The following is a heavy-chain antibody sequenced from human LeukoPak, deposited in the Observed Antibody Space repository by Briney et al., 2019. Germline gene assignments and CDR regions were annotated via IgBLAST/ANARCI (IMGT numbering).Heavy chain of an antibody. CDR1: RFTFRRHL. Sequence: GGPLRLSLHASRFTFRRHLLNSLRQAPGKGLEWVSYISSSGSTIYYADSVKGRFTISSDNPKNSLYLQMNSLRAEDTAVYYCARGRRITMILDYWGQGLLVTVSS. V-gene: IGHV3-48*03. CDR3: ARGRRITMILDY. J-gene: IGHJ4*02. D-gene: IGHD3-22*01. CDR2: ISSSGSTI.